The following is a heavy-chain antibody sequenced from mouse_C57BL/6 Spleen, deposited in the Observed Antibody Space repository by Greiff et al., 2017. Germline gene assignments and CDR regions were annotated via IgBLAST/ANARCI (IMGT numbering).Heavy chain of an antibody. CDR1: GYTFTGYW. CDR3: EREGGTNLYWDFDV. CDR2: ILPGSGST. Sequence: QVQLQQSGAELMKPGASVKLSCKATGYTFTGYWIEWVKQRPGHGLEWIGEILPGSGSTNYNEKFKGKATFTADTSSNTAYMQLSSLTTEDSAIYDCEREGGTNLYWDFDVWGTGTTVTVSS. V-gene: IGHV1-9*01. J-gene: IGHJ1*03. D-gene: IGHD4-1*01.